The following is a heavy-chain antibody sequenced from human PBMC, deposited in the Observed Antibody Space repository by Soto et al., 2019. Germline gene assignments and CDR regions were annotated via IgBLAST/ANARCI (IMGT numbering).Heavy chain of an antibody. Sequence: SETLSLTCTVSGGSIRSYFWSWIRQPPGKGLEWIGYIYYSGSTNYNPSLKSRVTISVDTSKNQFSLKLSSVTAADTAIYYCARHRGPSGYYDLNYWGQGTLVTVSS. V-gene: IGHV4-59*08. CDR1: GGSIRSYF. J-gene: IGHJ4*02. CDR3: ARHRGPSGYYDLNY. D-gene: IGHD3-22*01. CDR2: IYYSGST.